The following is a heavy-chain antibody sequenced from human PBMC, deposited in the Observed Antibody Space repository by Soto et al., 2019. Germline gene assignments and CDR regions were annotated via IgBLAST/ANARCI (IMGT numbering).Heavy chain of an antibody. Sequence: QVQLQESGPGLVKPSETLSLTCTVSGGSISSYYWSWIRQPPGKGLEWIGYIYYSGSTNYNPSLKSRVTISVDTSKNQFSLKLSSVTAADTAVYNCARLEYSSGWADAYYFDYWGQGTLVTVSS. CDR2: IYYSGST. CDR1: GGSISSYY. CDR3: ARLEYSSGWADAYYFDY. J-gene: IGHJ4*02. V-gene: IGHV4-59*01. D-gene: IGHD6-19*01.